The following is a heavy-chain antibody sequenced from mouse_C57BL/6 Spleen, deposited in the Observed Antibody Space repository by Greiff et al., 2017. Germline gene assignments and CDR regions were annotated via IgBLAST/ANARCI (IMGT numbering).Heavy chain of an antibody. CDR3: ARYYHREDAMDY. D-gene: IGHD1-1*02. J-gene: IGHJ4*01. CDR1: GFNIKDYY. CDR2: IDPEDGET. V-gene: IGHV14-2*01. Sequence: EVKVVESGAELVKPGASVKLSCTASGFNIKDYYMHWVKQRTEQGLEWIGRIDPEDGETKYAPKFQGKATITADTSSNTAYLQLSSLTSEDTAVYYCARYYHREDAMDYWGQGTSVTVSS.